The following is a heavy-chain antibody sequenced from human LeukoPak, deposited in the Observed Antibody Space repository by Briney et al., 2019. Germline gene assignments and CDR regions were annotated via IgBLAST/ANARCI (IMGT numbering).Heavy chain of an antibody. CDR3: ARHGGLDKVSAAIGRAFDI. J-gene: IGHJ3*02. D-gene: IGHD2-2*02. CDR2: IFYTGST. CDR1: GGSISSSSYY. Sequence: PSETLSLTCTVSGGSISSSSYYWGWIRQPPGKGLEWIGSIFYTGSTYYNPSLKSRVTISVDTSKNQFSLKLTSVTAADTAVYSCARHGGLDKVSAAIGRAFDIWGQGTMVTVSS. V-gene: IGHV4-39*01.